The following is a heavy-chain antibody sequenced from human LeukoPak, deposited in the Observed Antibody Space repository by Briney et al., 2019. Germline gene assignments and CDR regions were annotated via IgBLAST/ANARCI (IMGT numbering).Heavy chain of an antibody. CDR1: GYSFTSYW. J-gene: IGHJ4*02. CDR2: IYPGDSDT. D-gene: IGHD1-1*01. Sequence: GESLKISCKGSGYSFTSYWIGWVRQMPGKGLKWMGIIYPGDSDTRYSPSFQGQVTISADKSISTAYLQWSSLKASDTAMHYCARLRFDTTEDYFDYWGQGNLVSVSS. V-gene: IGHV5-51*01. CDR3: ARLRFDTTEDYFDY.